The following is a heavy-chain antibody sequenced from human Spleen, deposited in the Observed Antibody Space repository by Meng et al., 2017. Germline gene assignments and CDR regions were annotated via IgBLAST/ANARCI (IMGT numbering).Heavy chain of an antibody. CDR3: ARDRSSAWKYDAFDI. CDR1: GYSISSGYY. D-gene: IGHD6-19*01. V-gene: IGHV4-38-2*02. J-gene: IGHJ3*02. CDR2: ISQSGST. Sequence: ESLKISCAVSGYSISSGYYWGWIRQPPGKWLEWIGSISQSGSTYYNPSLKSRVTISLDSSNNHFSLKLTSVTAADTAVYYCARDRSSAWKYDAFDIWGQGTMVTVSS.